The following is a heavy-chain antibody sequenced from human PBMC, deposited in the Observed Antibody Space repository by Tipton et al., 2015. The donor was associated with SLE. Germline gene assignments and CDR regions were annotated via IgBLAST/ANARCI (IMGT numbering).Heavy chain of an antibody. J-gene: IGHJ3*01. CDR2: IYSTGST. V-gene: IGHV4-59*11. CDR1: GGSISRQY. CDR3: ARVTVGASDAFDV. D-gene: IGHD1-26*01. Sequence: TLSLPCTVSGGSISRQYWSWIRQPPGKGPELIGYIYSTGSTTYNPSLKSRATISLDTSKNQFSLKLTSLTTADTAVYYCARVTVGASDAFDVWGQGTMVSVSS.